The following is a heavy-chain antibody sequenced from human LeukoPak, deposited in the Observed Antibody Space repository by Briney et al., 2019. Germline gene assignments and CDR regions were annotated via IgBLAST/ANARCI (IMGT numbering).Heavy chain of an antibody. D-gene: IGHD3-10*01. Sequence: GGSLRLSCAASGFTFSSYAMSWVRQAPGKGLEWVSSISSSSSYIYYADSVKGRFTISRDNAKNSLYLQMNSLRAEDTAVYYCARGRTSAQSNYYMDVWGKGTTVTVSS. CDR2: ISSSSSYI. V-gene: IGHV3-21*01. CDR3: ARGRTSAQSNYYMDV. J-gene: IGHJ6*03. CDR1: GFTFSSYA.